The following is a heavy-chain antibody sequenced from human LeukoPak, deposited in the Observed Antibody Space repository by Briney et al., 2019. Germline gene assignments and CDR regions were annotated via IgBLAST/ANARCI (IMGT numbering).Heavy chain of an antibody. V-gene: IGHV3-48*04. CDR1: GFTFSSYS. CDR2: ISSSSSTI. Sequence: GGSLRLSCAASGFTFSSYSMNWVRQAPGKGLEWVSYISSSSSTIYYADSVKGRFTISRDNAKNSLYLQMNSLRAEDTAVYYCARFGYGNYYYYYGMDVWGQGTTVTVSS. J-gene: IGHJ6*02. D-gene: IGHD5-12*01. CDR3: ARFGYGNYYYYYGMDV.